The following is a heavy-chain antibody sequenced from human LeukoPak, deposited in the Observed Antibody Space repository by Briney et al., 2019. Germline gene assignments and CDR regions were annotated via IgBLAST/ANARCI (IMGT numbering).Heavy chain of an antibody. CDR3: ARAGGYCSGGSCYRGYSWFDP. D-gene: IGHD2-15*01. Sequence: GGSLRLSCAVSGFTFSSSGMHWVRQAPGKGLEWVAVILYNGSNKYYADSVKGRLTISRDNSKNTLYLQMNSLRVEDTAVYYCARAGGYCSGGSCYRGYSWFDPWGQGTLVTVSS. CDR2: ILYNGSNK. CDR1: GFTFSSSG. J-gene: IGHJ5*02. V-gene: IGHV3-33*01.